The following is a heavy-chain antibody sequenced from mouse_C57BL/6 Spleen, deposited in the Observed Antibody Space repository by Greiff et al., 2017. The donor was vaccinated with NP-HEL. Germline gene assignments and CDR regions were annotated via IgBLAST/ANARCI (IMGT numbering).Heavy chain of an antibody. D-gene: IGHD1-1*01. CDR3: AAYYYGSSYHYAMDY. CDR2: IYPGSGST. J-gene: IGHJ4*01. Sequence: VQLQQPGAELVKPGASVKMSCKASGYTFTSYWITWVKQRPGQGLEWIGDIYPGSGSTNYNEKFKSKATLTVDTSSSTAYMQLSSLTSEDSAVYYCAAYYYGSSYHYAMDYWGQGTSVTVSS. V-gene: IGHV1-55*01. CDR1: GYTFTSYW.